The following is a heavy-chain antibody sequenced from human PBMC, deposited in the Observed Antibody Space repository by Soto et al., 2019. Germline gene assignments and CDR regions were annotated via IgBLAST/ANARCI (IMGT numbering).Heavy chain of an antibody. Sequence: PGGSLRLSCAASGFTFSSYSMNWVRQSPGKELEWVSSISSSSSYIYYADSVKGRFTISRDNAKNSLYLQMNSLRAEDTAVYYCARDNLITIFCFFIDPETEKDGMAFPDQGITV. J-gene: IGHJ6*02. CDR1: GFTFSSYS. D-gene: IGHD3-3*01. CDR3: ARDNLITIFCFFIDPETEKDGMAF. CDR2: ISSSSSYI. V-gene: IGHV3-21*01.